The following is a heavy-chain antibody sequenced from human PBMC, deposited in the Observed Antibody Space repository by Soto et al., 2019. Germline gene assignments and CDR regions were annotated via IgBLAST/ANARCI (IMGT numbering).Heavy chain of an antibody. V-gene: IGHV3-21*01. CDR3: ARDGGLWFGESDYYYYMDV. J-gene: IGHJ6*03. D-gene: IGHD3-10*01. Sequence: GGSLRLSCAASGFTFSSYSMNWVRQAPGKGLEWVSSISSSSSYIYYADSVKGRFTISRDNAKNSLYLQMNSLRAEDTAVYYCARDGGLWFGESDYYYYMDVWGKGTTVTVSS. CDR2: ISSSSSYI. CDR1: GFTFSSYS.